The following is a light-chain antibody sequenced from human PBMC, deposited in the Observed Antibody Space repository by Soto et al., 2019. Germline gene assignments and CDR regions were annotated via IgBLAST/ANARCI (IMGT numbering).Light chain of an antibody. J-gene: IGLJ2*01. Sequence: QSALTQPASVSGSPGQSITISCTGTSSDVGSYNLVSWYQQHPGKAPKLMIYEGSKRPSGVSNRFSGSKSGNTASLTISGLQAEDEADYYCCSYAGSSTFVVFDVGTKLTVL. CDR2: EGS. V-gene: IGLV2-23*03. CDR3: CSYAGSSTFVV. CDR1: SSDVGSYNL.